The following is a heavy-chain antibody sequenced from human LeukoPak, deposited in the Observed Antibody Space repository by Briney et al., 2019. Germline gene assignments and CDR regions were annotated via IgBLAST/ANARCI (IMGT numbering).Heavy chain of an antibody. Sequence: ASVKVSCKASGYTFTSYGISWVRQAPGQGLEWMGWISAYNGNTNYAQKLQGRVTMTTDTSTSTAYMELRSLRSDDTAVYYCARDLRYYDSSGYFTHDAFDIWGQGTMVTVSS. CDR1: GYTFTSYG. J-gene: IGHJ3*02. CDR3: ARDLRYYDSSGYFTHDAFDI. CDR2: ISAYNGNT. D-gene: IGHD3-22*01. V-gene: IGHV1-18*01.